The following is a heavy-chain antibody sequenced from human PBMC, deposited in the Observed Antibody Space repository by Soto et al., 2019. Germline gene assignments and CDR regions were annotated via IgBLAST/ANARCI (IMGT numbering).Heavy chain of an antibody. CDR1: GGSFSGYY. Sequence: SETLSLTCAVYGGSFSGYYWSWIRQPPGKGLEWIGEINHSGSTNYNPSLKSRVTISVDTSKNQFSLKLSSVTAADTAFYYCARAGSSYATGWFDPWGQGTLVTVSS. D-gene: IGHD2-2*01. CDR2: INHSGST. V-gene: IGHV4-34*01. J-gene: IGHJ5*02. CDR3: ARAGSSYATGWFDP.